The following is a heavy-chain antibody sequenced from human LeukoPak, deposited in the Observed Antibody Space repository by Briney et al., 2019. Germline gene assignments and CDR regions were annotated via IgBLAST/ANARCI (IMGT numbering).Heavy chain of an antibody. Sequence: PGGSLRLSCAASGFTFSDYWMHWVRQAPGKGLVWVSRINSDGRSTSYADSVKGRFTISRDNAKHTLYLQMNSLRAEDTAVYYCARDWTYYDSSGYFDYWGQGTLVTVSS. CDR2: INSDGRST. CDR1: GFTFSDYW. V-gene: IGHV3-74*01. J-gene: IGHJ4*02. CDR3: ARDWTYYDSSGYFDY. D-gene: IGHD3-22*01.